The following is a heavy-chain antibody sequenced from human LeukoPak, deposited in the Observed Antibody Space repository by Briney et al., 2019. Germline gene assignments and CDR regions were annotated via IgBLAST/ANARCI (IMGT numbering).Heavy chain of an antibody. CDR1: GGSIGSYY. Sequence: PSETLSLTCTVSGGSIGSYYWSWIRQPPGEGLEWIGYISSSGSTNYNPSLKSRVTISKDMSKNQFSLKLSSVTAADTALYYCARVIYNTYTNNWRFDYWGQGTLVTVSS. V-gene: IGHV4-4*08. D-gene: IGHD1-1*01. CDR2: ISSSGST. CDR3: ARVIYNTYTNNWRFDY. J-gene: IGHJ4*02.